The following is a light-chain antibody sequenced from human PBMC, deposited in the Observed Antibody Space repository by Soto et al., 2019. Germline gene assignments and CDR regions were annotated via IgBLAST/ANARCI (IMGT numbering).Light chain of an antibody. V-gene: IGKV3-15*01. CDR3: QQYKNWPSWT. CDR1: QSVSSY. CDR2: GAS. Sequence: EKVMTQSPATLSMSPGERATLSCRASQSVSSYLAWYQQKPGQAPRLLIYGASTRATGIRARFSGSGSGTEFTLTISSLQSEDFAVYYCQQYKNWPSWTFGQGNKVESK. J-gene: IGKJ1*01.